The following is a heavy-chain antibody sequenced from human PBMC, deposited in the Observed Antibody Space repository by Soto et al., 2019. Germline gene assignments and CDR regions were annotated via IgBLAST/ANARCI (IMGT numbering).Heavy chain of an antibody. V-gene: IGHV5-10-1*01. J-gene: IGHJ3*02. CDR1: GYSFTGYW. D-gene: IGHD2-15*01. CDR2: IDPSDSYT. CDR3: ASPVAATARDAFDI. Sequence: GESLKISCKGSGYSFTGYWISWVRQMPGKGLEWMGRIDPSDSYTNYSPSFQGHVTISADKSISTAYLQWSSLKASDTAMYYCASPVAATARDAFDIWGQGTMVTVSS.